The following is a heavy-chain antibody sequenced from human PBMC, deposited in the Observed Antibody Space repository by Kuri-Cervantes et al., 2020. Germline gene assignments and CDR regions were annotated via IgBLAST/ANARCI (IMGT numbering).Heavy chain of an antibody. J-gene: IGHJ4*02. CDR2: SNAGNGNT. CDR1: GYTFTSYA. D-gene: IGHD6-19*01. Sequence: ASVKVSCKASGYTFTSYAMHWAHQAPGQRLEWMGWSNAGNGNTKYSQEFQGRVTITRDTSASTAYMELSSLRSEDTAVYYCARATQSYSSGWYKDLDYWGQGTLVTVSS. V-gene: IGHV1-3*02. CDR3: ARATQSYSSGWYKDLDY.